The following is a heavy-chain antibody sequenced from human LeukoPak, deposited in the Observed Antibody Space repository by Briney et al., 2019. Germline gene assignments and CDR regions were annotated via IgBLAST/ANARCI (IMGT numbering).Heavy chain of an antibody. CDR2: ISSSSSTI. CDR3: ARDSSAVDTAMDY. V-gene: IGHV3-48*01. D-gene: IGHD5-18*01. Sequence: PGGSLRLSCAASGFTFSSYSMNWVRQAPGKGLEWVSYISSSSSTIYYADSAKGRFTISRDNAKNSLYLQMNSLRAEDTAVYYCARDSSAVDTAMDYWGQGTLVTVSS. CDR1: GFTFSSYS. J-gene: IGHJ4*02.